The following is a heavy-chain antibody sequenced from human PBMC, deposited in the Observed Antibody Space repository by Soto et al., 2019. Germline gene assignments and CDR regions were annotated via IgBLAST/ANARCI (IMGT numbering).Heavy chain of an antibody. Sequence: SVKVSCMASGGTFSSYAISWVRQAPGQGLEWMGGIIPIFGTANYAQKFQGRVTITADASTSTAYMELSSLRSEDTAAYYCARELEDCSSTSCYSWFDPWGQGTLVTVSS. CDR2: IIPIFGTA. D-gene: IGHD2-2*02. CDR1: GGTFSSYA. V-gene: IGHV1-69*13. CDR3: ARELEDCSSTSCYSWFDP. J-gene: IGHJ5*02.